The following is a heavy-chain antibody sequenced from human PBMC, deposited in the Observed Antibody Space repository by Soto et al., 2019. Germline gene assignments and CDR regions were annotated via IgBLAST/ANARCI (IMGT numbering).Heavy chain of an antibody. V-gene: IGHV3-23*01. CDR2: ISGSGGST. D-gene: IGHD2-2*01. CDR1: GFTFSSYA. J-gene: IGHJ6*03. CDR3: AKEGYCSSTSCYGGGRYYYYMDV. Sequence: GGSPRLSCAASGFTFSSYAMSWVRQAPGKGLEWVSAISGSGGSTYYADSVKGRFTISRDNSKNTLYLQMNSLRAEDTAVYYCAKEGYCSSTSCYGGGRYYYYMDVWGKGTTVTVSS.